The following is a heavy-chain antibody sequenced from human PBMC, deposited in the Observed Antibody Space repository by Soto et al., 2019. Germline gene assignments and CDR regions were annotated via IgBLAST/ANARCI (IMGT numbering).Heavy chain of an antibody. CDR2: VSANNGHT. V-gene: IGHV1-18*01. CDR1: GFTFSNYG. J-gene: IGHJ6*02. Sequence: ASVKVSCKASGFTFSNYGLNWVRQAPGQGLEWMGWVSANNGHTNYAQNLQGRGSMTTDTSTSTAYMELRGLTFDDTAVYYCARDIESVTAKHFFYYYAMDVWGQGTTVTVSS. CDR3: ARDIESVTAKHFFYYYAMDV. D-gene: IGHD2-8*01.